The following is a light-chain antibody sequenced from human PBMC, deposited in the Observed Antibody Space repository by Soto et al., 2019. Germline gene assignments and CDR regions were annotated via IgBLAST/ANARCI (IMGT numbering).Light chain of an antibody. V-gene: IGKV1-12*01. CDR1: QGISRW. J-gene: IGKJ5*01. Sequence: DIQMTQSPSSVSASVGDRVTITCRASQGISRWLAWYQQKPGKAPELLIYAASNLQTGVPSRFSGSGSGTDFTLTISSLQPEDFATYCCQQFNNYLFTIGQGTRLEIK. CDR3: QQFNNYLFT. CDR2: AAS.